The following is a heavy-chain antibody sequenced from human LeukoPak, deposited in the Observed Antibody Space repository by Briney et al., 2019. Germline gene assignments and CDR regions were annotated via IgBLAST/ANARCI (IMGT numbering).Heavy chain of an antibody. Sequence: GGSLRLSCAASGFTFSSYWMNWVRQAPGKGLEWVANIKPDGSEKYYVDSVKGRFTISRDSSKNTLYLQMDNLRVEDTAVYFCAKDLSYGSLWFDPWGQGTLVTVSS. J-gene: IGHJ5*02. CDR3: AKDLSYGSLWFDP. V-gene: IGHV3-7*01. CDR1: GFTFSSYW. CDR2: IKPDGSEK. D-gene: IGHD3-10*01.